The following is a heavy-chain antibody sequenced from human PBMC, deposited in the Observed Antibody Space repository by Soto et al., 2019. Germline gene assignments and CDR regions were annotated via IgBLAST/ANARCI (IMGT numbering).Heavy chain of an antibody. D-gene: IGHD4-4*01. CDR3: AKSKNVDY. V-gene: IGHV3-23*01. CDR1: GFTFSSYA. Sequence: VESLTLSCAASGFTFSSYAMSWVRQAPGKGLEWVSAIIGSGGSTYYADSVDVRFTISRDNSNDRLYLQMNSLRAEDTAVYYCAKSKNVDYWGQGTLVTVSS. CDR2: IIGSGGST. J-gene: IGHJ4*02.